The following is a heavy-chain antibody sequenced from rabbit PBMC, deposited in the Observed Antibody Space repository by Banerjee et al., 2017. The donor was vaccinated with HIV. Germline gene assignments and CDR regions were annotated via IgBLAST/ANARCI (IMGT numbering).Heavy chain of an antibody. D-gene: IGHD1-1*01. Sequence: QSLEESGGDLVKPEGSLTLTCTASGIDFSSGYCMCWVRQAPGKGLEWIACIGTSSGSTYYASWAKGRFTISKTSTTVDLQMTSLTAADTATYFCARGTSSSGYLAYFNLWGQGTLVTVS. V-gene: IGHV1S40*01. CDR3: ARGTSSSGYLAYFNL. J-gene: IGHJ4*01. CDR1: GIDFSSGYC. CDR2: IGTSSGST.